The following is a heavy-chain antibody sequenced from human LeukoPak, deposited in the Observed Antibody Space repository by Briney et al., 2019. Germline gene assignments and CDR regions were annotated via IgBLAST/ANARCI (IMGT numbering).Heavy chain of an antibody. CDR2: GSCSETT. V-gene: IGHV4-39*07. J-gene: IGHJ4*02. CDR1: GGSISSSSYY. D-gene: IGHD2-2*01. Sequence: WETLSLTCTVSGGSISSSSYYWGWIRQPPGKGLEWIGSGSCSETTHYNPSLKRRVTMAVDTSKNQFYLKLSSVSAADTAVCYCARDSSAGRVVAGVTQDYFDIWGQGTLVPVSS. CDR3: ARDSSAGRVVAGVTQDYFDI.